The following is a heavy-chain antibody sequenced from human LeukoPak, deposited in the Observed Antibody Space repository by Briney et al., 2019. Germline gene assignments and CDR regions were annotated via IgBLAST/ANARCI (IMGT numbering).Heavy chain of an antibody. CDR3: ARDEENGSYYYYYMDV. V-gene: IGHV3-48*01. D-gene: IGHD1-26*01. Sequence: PGGSLRLSCAASGFTLSTYTMNWVRQAPGKGLEWVSYISSSSSTIYYADSVKGRFTISRDNAKNSLYLQMSSLRAEDTAVYYCARDEENGSYYYYYMDVWGKGTTVTVSS. J-gene: IGHJ6*03. CDR1: GFTLSTYT. CDR2: ISSSSSTI.